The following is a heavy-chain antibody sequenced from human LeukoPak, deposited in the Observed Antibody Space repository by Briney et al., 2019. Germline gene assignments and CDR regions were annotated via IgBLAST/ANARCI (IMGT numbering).Heavy chain of an antibody. CDR2: ITGATGKT. CDR3: AKSDCGGDCWLIDY. J-gene: IGHJ4*02. Sequence: GGSLRLSCAASGFTFSSHAMSWVRQAPGKGLEWVSTITGATGKTYCAESVKGRFTISRDNSKNTLYLQMNSLTAEDTAVYSCAKSDCGGDCWLIDYWGQGIPVTVSS. V-gene: IGHV3-23*01. CDR1: GFTFSSHA. D-gene: IGHD2-21*02.